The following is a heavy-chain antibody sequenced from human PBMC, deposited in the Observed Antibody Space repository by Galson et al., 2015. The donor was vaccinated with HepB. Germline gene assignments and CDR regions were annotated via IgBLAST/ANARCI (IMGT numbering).Heavy chain of an antibody. V-gene: IGHV3-33*01. D-gene: IGHD5-24*01. Sequence: SLRLSCAASGFTFSSYGMHWVRQAPGKGLEWVAVIWYDGSNKYYADSVKGRFTISRDNSKNTLYLQMNSLRAEDTAVYYCARAQDGYKHPPYYYYYMDVWGKGTTVTVSS. CDR1: GFTFSSYG. J-gene: IGHJ6*03. CDR2: IWYDGSNK. CDR3: ARAQDGYKHPPYYYYYMDV.